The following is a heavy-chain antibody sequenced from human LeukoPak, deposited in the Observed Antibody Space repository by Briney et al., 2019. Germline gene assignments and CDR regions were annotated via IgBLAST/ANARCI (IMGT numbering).Heavy chain of an antibody. J-gene: IGHJ3*02. V-gene: IGHV3-30*18. CDR1: GFTFSSYG. CDR3: AKDLGSGYYPDAFDI. CDR2: ISYDGSNK. Sequence: GGSLRLSCAASGFTFSSYGMHWVRQAPGKGLEWVAVISYDGSNKYYADSVKGRFTISRDNSKNTLYLQMNSLRAEDTAVYYCAKDLGSGYYPDAFDIWGQGTMVTVSS. D-gene: IGHD3-3*01.